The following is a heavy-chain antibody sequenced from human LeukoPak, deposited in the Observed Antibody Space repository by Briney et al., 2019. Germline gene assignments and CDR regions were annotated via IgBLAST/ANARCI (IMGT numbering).Heavy chain of an antibody. V-gene: IGHV1-69*06. CDR1: GGTFSSYA. CDR2: IIPIFGTA. D-gene: IGHD5-18*01. Sequence: GASVKVSCKASGGTFSSYAISWVRHAPRQGLEWMGGIIPIFGTANYAHKFQGRVTITPDKSTSTAYMELSSLRSEDMAVYYCAGVFRPGYRYGDGWGEGAMVSVSS. CDR3: AGVFRPGYRYGDG. J-gene: IGHJ4*02.